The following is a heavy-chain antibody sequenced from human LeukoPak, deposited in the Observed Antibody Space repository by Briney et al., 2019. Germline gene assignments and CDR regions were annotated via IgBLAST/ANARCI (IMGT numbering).Heavy chain of an antibody. CDR2: INPNSGGT. J-gene: IGHJ4*02. D-gene: IGHD6-13*01. CDR1: GYTFTGYY. CDR3: ARAFYSNSWYHKEDFFDY. Sequence: ASVKVSCKASGYTFTGYYMHWVRQAPGQGLEWMGWINPNSGGTNYAQKFQGRVTMTRDTSISTAYMELSRLRSDDTAVYYCARAFYSNSWYHKEDFFDYWGQGTPVTVSS. V-gene: IGHV1-2*02.